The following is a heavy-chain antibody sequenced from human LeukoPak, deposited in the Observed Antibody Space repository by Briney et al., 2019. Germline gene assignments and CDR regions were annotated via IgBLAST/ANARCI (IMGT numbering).Heavy chain of an antibody. J-gene: IGHJ4*02. V-gene: IGHV4-59*11. D-gene: IGHD1-26*01. CDR3: ARGGASSRYFGY. Sequence: PSETLSLTCTVSGGSISGHFWSWIRQPPGKGLEWIGYVSYSGNTNYNPSFNGRVTISPDTSKSQFSLSLNSVTAADTAVYFCARGGASSRYFGYWGQGTLVTVSS. CDR2: VSYSGNT. CDR1: GGSISGHF.